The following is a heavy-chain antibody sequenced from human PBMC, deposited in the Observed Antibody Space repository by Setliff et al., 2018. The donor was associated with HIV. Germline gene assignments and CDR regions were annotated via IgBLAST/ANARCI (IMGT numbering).Heavy chain of an antibody. V-gene: IGHV3-21*01. CDR3: ARDFTQWQQLPDYMDV. CDR2: ISSSSSYI. CDR1: GYTFVDYY. Sequence: SCKASGYTFVDYYIHWVRQAPGKGLEWVSSISSSSSYIYYADSVKGRFTISRDNAKDTLYLQLNSVRAEDTALYYCARDFTQWQQLPDYMDVWGKGAAVTVSS. D-gene: IGHD6-13*01. J-gene: IGHJ6*03.